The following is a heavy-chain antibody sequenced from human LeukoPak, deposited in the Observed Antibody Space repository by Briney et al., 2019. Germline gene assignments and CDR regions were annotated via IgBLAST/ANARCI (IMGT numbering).Heavy chain of an antibody. V-gene: IGHV3-23*01. CDR3: ARAASTGTVDY. Sequence: GGSLRLSCAASGFTFSSYAMSWVRQAPGKGLEWVSAISGSGGSTYYADSVKGRFTISRDNAKNSLYLQMNSLRAEDTALYYCARAASTGTVDYWGQGTLVTVSS. J-gene: IGHJ4*02. D-gene: IGHD6-13*01. CDR2: ISGSGGST. CDR1: GFTFSSYA.